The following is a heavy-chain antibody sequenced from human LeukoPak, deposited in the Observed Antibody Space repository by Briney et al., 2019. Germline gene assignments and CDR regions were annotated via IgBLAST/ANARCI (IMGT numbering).Heavy chain of an antibody. CDR2: ISNSGSTI. Sequence: GGSLRLSCAASGFTFSSYEMNWVRQAPGKGLEWVSYISNSGSTIYYADSVKGRFTISRDNAMNSLYLQMNSLRAEDTAVYYCARSAYSYNWFDPWGQGTLVTVSS. J-gene: IGHJ5*02. V-gene: IGHV3-48*03. CDR3: ARSAYSYNWFDP. CDR1: GFTFSSYE. D-gene: IGHD2-21*01.